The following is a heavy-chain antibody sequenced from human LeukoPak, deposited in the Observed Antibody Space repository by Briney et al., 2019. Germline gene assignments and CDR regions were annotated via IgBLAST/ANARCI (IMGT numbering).Heavy chain of an antibody. J-gene: IGHJ4*02. D-gene: IGHD6-13*01. CDR1: GGSINAPNYY. CDR3: ARVIPKAAALDY. V-gene: IGHV4-39*07. CDR2: IYHSGST. Sequence: SETLSLTGTVSGGSINAPNYYWGWIRQPPGKGLEWIGSIYHSGSTYYNPSLKSRVTISVDTSKNQFSLKLSSVTAADTAVYYCARVIPKAAALDYWGQGTLVTVSS.